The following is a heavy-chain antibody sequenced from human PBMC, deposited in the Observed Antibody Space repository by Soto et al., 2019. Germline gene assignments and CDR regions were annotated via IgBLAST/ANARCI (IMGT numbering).Heavy chain of an antibody. V-gene: IGHV3-11*06. CDR1: AFTFSDYY. J-gene: IGHJ4*02. Sequence: KPGGSLRLSCGASAFTFSDYYMSWIRQAPGKGLEWLSYISSSGNYMNYADSVKGRFTISRDNAKNTLYLQMNSLRAEDTAVYYCARGDGDYYDGNGYLGRHWGQGTLVTVSS. CDR2: ISSSGNYM. D-gene: IGHD3-22*01. CDR3: ARGDGDYYDGNGYLGRH.